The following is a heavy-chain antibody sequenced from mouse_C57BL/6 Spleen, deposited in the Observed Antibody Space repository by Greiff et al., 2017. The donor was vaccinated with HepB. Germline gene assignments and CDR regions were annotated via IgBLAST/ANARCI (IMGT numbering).Heavy chain of an antibody. J-gene: IGHJ2*01. CDR2: IDPSDSET. V-gene: IGHV1-52*01. D-gene: IGHD2-3*01. CDR3: ARREGGYYGRFDY. Sequence: QVHVKQPGAELVRPGSSVKLSCKASGYTFTSYWMHWVKQRPIQGLEWIGNIDPSDSETHYNQKFKDKATLTVDKSSSTAYMQLSSLTSEDSAVYYCARREGGYYGRFDYWGQGTTLTVSS. CDR1: GYTFTSYW.